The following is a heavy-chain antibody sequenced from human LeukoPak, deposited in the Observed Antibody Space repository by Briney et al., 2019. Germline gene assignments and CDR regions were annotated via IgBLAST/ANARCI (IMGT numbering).Heavy chain of an antibody. CDR3: ARSRQASGLFNS. CDR2: IYDRGPA. D-gene: IGHD3-10*01. Sequence: ASETLSLTCTVSGYAITSGGFSWNWIRQPPGKGLEWIGCIYDRGPAYYNPSLKSRFTISVDRPKNQFFLNVTSLTAADTAVYYCARSRQASGLFNSWGQGTLVVVSS. CDR1: GYAITSGGFS. J-gene: IGHJ5*01. V-gene: IGHV4-30-2*01.